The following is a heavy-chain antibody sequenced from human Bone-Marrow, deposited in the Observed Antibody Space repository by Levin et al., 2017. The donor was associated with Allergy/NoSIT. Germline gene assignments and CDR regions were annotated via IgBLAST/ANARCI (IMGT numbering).Heavy chain of an antibody. J-gene: IGHJ3*01. CDR1: GFTFSSQW. Sequence: GESLKISCAASGFTFSSQWMSWVRQAPGKGLEWVANIGLDGSEKSYVDSVKGRFIVSRDNAKNSLYLQMNSLRSEDTDVYYCARGPFWGQGTMVTVSS. CDR2: IGLDGSEK. CDR3: ARGPF. V-gene: IGHV3-7*04.